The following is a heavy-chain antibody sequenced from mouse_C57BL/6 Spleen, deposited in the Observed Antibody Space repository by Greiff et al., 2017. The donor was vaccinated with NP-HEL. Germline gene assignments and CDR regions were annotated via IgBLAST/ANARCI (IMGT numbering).Heavy chain of an antibody. V-gene: IGHV1-69*01. D-gene: IGHD2-4*01. CDR1: GYTFTSYW. CDR2: IDPSDSYT. Sequence: VQLQQPGAELVMPGASVKLSCKASGYTFTSYWMHWVKQRPGQGLEWIGEIDPSDSYTNYNQKFKGKSTLTVDKSSSTAYMQLSSLTSEDSAVYYCATVYDYDEGFAYWGQGTLVTVSA. J-gene: IGHJ3*01. CDR3: ATVYDYDEGFAY.